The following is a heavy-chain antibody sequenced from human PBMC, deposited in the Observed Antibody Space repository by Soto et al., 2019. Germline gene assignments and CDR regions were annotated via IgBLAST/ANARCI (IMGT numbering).Heavy chain of an antibody. Sequence: VQLVESGGGVVQPGRSLRLSCAASGFTFSDYAMHWVRQAPGKGLEWGAVVSHDGRNTHYADSVKGRFTISRDSSKNTVSLGMTSLRAEDTAVYYCAKGGRQWLVTSDFNYWGQGALVTVSS. V-gene: IGHV3-30*18. CDR2: VSHDGRNT. J-gene: IGHJ4*02. CDR3: AKGGRQWLVTSDFNY. D-gene: IGHD6-19*01. CDR1: GFTFSDYA.